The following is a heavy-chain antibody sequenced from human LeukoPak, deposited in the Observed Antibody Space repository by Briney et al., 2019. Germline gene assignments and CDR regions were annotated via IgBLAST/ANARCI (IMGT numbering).Heavy chain of an antibody. J-gene: IGHJ4*02. CDR2: MNPSSGDT. CDR3: ATPTMRGPSYGYVRLLN. V-gene: IGHV1-8*03. CDR1: GYTFTSFD. D-gene: IGHD5-18*01. Sequence: ASVRVSCKASGYTFTSFDTNWVRQATGQGPEWMGWMNPSSGDTGYAQKFQGRVTFTRDTSTNTAYMELSSLTSEDTAVYYCATPTMRGPSYGYVRLLNWGQGSLVTVSS.